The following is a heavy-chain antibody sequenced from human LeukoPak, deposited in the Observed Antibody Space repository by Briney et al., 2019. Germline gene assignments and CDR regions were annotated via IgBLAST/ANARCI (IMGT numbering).Heavy chain of an antibody. CDR3: ASSGSLIPLDY. CDR1: GGSIRSDY. Sequence: SETLSLTCSVSGGSIRSDYWSWIRQSPGKGLEWIGYIYYTGNTDNNPSLKSRVTISVDTSKNQFSLKLSSVTAADTAVYYCASSGSLIPLDYWGQGTLVTVSS. D-gene: IGHD1-26*01. V-gene: IGHV4-59*12. CDR2: IYYTGNT. J-gene: IGHJ4*02.